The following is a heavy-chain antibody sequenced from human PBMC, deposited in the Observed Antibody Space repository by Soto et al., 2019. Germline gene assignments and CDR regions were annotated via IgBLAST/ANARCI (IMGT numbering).Heavy chain of an antibody. D-gene: IGHD3-22*01. CDR3: ARDRGPSSGYYPYWFDP. V-gene: IGHV1-69*12. CDR2: IIPMFGTA. CDR1: GGTFSSYA. Sequence: QVQLVQSGAEVKKPGSSVKVSCKASGGTFSSYAISWVRQAPGQGLEWKGEIIPMFGTANYAQKFQGRVTITADESTSTAYMELSSLRSEDTAVYYCARDRGPSSGYYPYWFDPWGQGTLVTVSS. J-gene: IGHJ5*01.